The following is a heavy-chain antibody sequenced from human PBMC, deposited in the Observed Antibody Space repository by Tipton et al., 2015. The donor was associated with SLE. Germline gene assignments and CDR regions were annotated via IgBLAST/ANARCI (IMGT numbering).Heavy chain of an antibody. CDR2: IEYSGTT. V-gene: IGHV4-39*07. J-gene: IGHJ5*02. CDR1: GDSISSRSYS. CDR3: ARRPLDIVVVVDATQVTGDWFDP. D-gene: IGHD2-15*01. Sequence: TLSLTCSVSGDSISSRSYSWAWIRQPPGKGLEWIGSIEYSGTTSYNPSLRSRVTIAVDTSKNQFSLKLNSATAADTAIYYCARRPLDIVVVVDATQVTGDWFDPWGQGTLVTVSS.